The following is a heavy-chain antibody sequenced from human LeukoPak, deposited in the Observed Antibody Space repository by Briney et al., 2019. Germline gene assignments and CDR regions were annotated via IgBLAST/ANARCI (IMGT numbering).Heavy chain of an antibody. V-gene: IGHV3-64D*09. Sequence: GGSLRLSCSASGFTFGNYAMHWVRQAPGKGLEYVSTISNNVGSTYYADSVKGRFTISRDNPKNTLYLQMRSLRIEDTAVYYCVKAALQYYYDTSGSFDYWGQGTLVTVSS. D-gene: IGHD3-22*01. CDR1: GFTFGNYA. CDR3: VKAALQYYYDTSGSFDY. J-gene: IGHJ4*02. CDR2: ISNNVGST.